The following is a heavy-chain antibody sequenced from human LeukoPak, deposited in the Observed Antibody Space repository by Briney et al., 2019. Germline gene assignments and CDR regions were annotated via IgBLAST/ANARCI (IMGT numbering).Heavy chain of an antibody. CDR3: ARAPSEIGGYYPEYFRH. CDR1: GFTFSSYR. V-gene: IGHV3-74*01. CDR2: IKSDGST. Sequence: GGSLILSCAASGFTFSSYRMHWVRHAPGKGLVWVSRIKSDGSTRYADSVMGRFTISRDNTKNTVPLQMTSLRAEDTGVYYCARAPSEIGGYYPEYFRHWGQGTLVIVSS. J-gene: IGHJ1*01. D-gene: IGHD3-22*01.